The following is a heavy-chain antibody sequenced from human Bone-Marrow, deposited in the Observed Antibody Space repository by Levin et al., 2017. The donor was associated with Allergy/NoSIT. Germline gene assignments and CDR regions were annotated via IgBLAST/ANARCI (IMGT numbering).Heavy chain of an antibody. Sequence: GGSLRLSCAVSGFSVSDNYMSWLRQAPGKGLEWVSIMYAGGSTYYADSVKGRFTISRDNSKNTLSLQMNSLRVEDTAVYYCASVSRASRRAFDIWGQGTMVTVSS. CDR2: MYAGGST. J-gene: IGHJ3*02. CDR1: GFSVSDNY. D-gene: IGHD6-13*01. V-gene: IGHV3-53*01. CDR3: ASVSRASRRAFDI.